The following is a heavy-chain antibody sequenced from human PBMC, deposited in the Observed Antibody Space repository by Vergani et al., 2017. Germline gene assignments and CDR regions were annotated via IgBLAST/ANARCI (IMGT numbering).Heavy chain of an antibody. V-gene: IGHV3-11*01. J-gene: IGHJ6*03. Sequence: QVQLVESGGTLVKPGGSLRLSCAASGFTFRDFYMTWIRQVPGKGLEWVSHISDSGTSINYADSVKGRFTVSRDNAKKSLYLQMTSLRVEDTAVYYCAKGATVTTYYYYYYMDVWGKGTTVTVSS. CDR1: GFTFRDFY. D-gene: IGHD4-11*01. CDR2: ISDSGTSI. CDR3: AKGATVTTYYYYYYMDV.